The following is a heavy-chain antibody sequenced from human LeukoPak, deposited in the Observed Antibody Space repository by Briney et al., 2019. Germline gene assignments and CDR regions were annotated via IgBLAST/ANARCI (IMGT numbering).Heavy chain of an antibody. CDR1: GLIFSGYG. J-gene: IGHJ4*02. V-gene: IGHV3-33*01. Sequence: GGSLRLSCAASGLIFSGYGMHWVRQAPGKGLEWVAVIWYDGSNKYYTDSVKGRFTISRDNSKNTLYLQMNSLRVEDTAVYYCARWGSGKSFDYWGQGTLVTASS. CDR3: ARWGSGKSFDY. CDR2: IWYDGSNK. D-gene: IGHD3-10*01.